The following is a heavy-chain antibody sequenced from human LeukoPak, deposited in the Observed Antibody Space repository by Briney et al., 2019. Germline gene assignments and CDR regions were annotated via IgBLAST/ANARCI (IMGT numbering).Heavy chain of an antibody. CDR2: VHYSGST. D-gene: IGHD5-12*01. J-gene: IGHJ4*02. V-gene: IGHV4-59*01. CDR1: GDSISGYY. Sequence: SETLSLTCTVSGDSISGYYWSWIRQPPGKGLEWIGYVHYSGSTNYNPSLKSRVTISVDTSKNQFSLKLSSVTAADTAVYYCARGGGYDYFDYWGQGTLVTVSS. CDR3: ARGGGYDYFDY.